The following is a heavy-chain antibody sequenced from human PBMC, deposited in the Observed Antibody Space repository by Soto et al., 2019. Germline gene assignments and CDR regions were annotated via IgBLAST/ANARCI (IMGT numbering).Heavy chain of an antibody. Sequence: QVQLVESGGDLVKPGGSLRLSCAASGYTFSDYYLSWIRQAPGKGLEWISYIDTSSTKIYYADSVRGRFTISRDNGKNSLFLEMNNGRVEDTAVYFCASHYDLWTGYLSPVDYWGRGTLVTVSS. CDR2: IDTSSTKI. V-gene: IGHV3-11*01. D-gene: IGHD3-3*01. CDR1: GYTFSDYY. CDR3: ASHYDLWTGYLSPVDY. J-gene: IGHJ4*02.